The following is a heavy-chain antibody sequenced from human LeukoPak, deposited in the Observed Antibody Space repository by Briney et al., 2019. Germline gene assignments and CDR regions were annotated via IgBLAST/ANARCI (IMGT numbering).Heavy chain of an antibody. J-gene: IGHJ3*02. CDR1: GGSISSGSCY. V-gene: IGHV4-61*02. CDR3: ARVGALEYCSGGSCYSYHDAFDI. CDR2: IYTSGST. D-gene: IGHD2-15*01. Sequence: SETLSLTCTVSGGSISSGSCYWSWIRQPAGKGLEWIGRIYTSGSTNYNPSLKSRVTISVDTSKNQFSLKLSSVTAADTAVYYCARVGALEYCSGGSCYSYHDAFDIWGQGTMVTVSS.